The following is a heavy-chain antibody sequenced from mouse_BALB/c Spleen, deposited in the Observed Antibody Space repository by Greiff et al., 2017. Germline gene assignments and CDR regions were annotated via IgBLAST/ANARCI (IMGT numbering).Heavy chain of an antibody. CDR3: ERHDGKKTAMDY. CDR2: ISSGGSYT. J-gene: IGHJ4*01. D-gene: IGHD2-1*01. Sequence: DVMLVESGGDLVKPGGSLKLSCAASGFTFSSYGMSWVRQTPDKRLEWVATISSGGSYTYYPDSVKGRFTISRDNAKNTLYLQMSSLKSEDTAMYYCERHDGKKTAMDYWGQGTSVTVSA. CDR1: GFTFSSYG. V-gene: IGHV5-6*02.